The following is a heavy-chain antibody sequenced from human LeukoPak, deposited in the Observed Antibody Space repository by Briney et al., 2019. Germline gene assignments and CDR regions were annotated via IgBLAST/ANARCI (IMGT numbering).Heavy chain of an antibody. Sequence: GGSLRLSCAASGFTVSSNYMSWVRQAPGKGLEWVAVISYDGSNKYYADSVKGRFTISRDNSKNTLYLQMNSLRVEDTAVYYCAKDQYDYVRGEFDYWGQGTLVTVSS. D-gene: IGHD3-16*01. CDR3: AKDQYDYVRGEFDY. J-gene: IGHJ4*02. V-gene: IGHV3-30*18. CDR2: ISYDGSNK. CDR1: GFTVSSNY.